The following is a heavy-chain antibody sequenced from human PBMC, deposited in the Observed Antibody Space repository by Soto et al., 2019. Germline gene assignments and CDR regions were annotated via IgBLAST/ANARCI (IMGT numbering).Heavy chain of an antibody. V-gene: IGHV3-23*01. CDR1: GFSFRNYA. J-gene: IGHJ4*02. CDR3: ANGRATYGLLTHDY. D-gene: IGHD3-10*01. CDR2: LTGSSSNI. Sequence: GGSMRLSCAASGFSFRNYAMSWVRQAPGKGLEWISTLTGSSSNIYYADSVKGRFAISRDNSRNTLYLQMNSLTAEDTAVYYCANGRATYGLLTHDYWGQGTLVTVSS.